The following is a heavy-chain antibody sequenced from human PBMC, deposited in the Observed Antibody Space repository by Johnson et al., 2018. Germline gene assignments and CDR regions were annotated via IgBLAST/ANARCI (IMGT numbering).Heavy chain of an antibody. CDR3: ARAEAYSSSWYVLDP. CDR2: MNPNSGNT. J-gene: IGHJ5*02. CDR1: GYTFTSYD. Sequence: QVQLVQAGAEVKKPRASVEVSCKASGYTFTSYDINWVRQATGQGLEWMGGMNPNSGNTGYAQKVQGRVTNTADESTSTAYMELSSLRSEDTAVYYCARAEAYSSSWYVLDPWGQGTLVTVSS. D-gene: IGHD6-13*01. V-gene: IGHV1-8*01.